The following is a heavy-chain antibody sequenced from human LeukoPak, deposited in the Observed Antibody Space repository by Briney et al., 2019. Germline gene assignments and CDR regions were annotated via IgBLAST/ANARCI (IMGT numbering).Heavy chain of an antibody. Sequence: GGSLRLSCAASGFTFSSYAMSWVRQAPGKGLEWVSAFSGSGGSTYYADSVKGRFTISRGNSKNTLYLQMNSLRAEDTAVYYCARAELDIVATPDYWGQGTLVTVSS. CDR3: ARAELDIVATPDY. CDR1: GFTFSSYA. CDR2: FSGSGGST. V-gene: IGHV3-23*01. D-gene: IGHD5-12*01. J-gene: IGHJ4*02.